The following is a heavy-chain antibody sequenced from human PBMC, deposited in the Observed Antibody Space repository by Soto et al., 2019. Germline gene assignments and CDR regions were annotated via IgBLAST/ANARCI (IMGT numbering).Heavy chain of an antibody. V-gene: IGHV4-39*01. D-gene: IGHD3-22*01. CDR3: ASSDYYYDSSGYHH. J-gene: IGHJ4*02. Sequence: SETLSLTCTVSGGSISSSSYYWGWIRQPPGKGLEWIGSIYYSGSTYYNPSLKSRVTISVDTSKNQFSLKLSSVTAADTAVYYCASSDYYYDSSGYHHWGQGTLVTVSS. CDR1: GGSISSSSYY. CDR2: IYYSGST.